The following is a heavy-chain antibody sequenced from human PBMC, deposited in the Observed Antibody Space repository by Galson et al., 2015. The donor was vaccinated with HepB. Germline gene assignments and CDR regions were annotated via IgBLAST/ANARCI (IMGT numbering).Heavy chain of an antibody. D-gene: IGHD3-3*01. Sequence: SLRLSCAASGFTFSSYGMHWVRQAPGKGLEWVAVIWYDGSNKYYADSVKGRFTISRDNSKNTLYLQMNSLRAEDTAVYYCARAYDFWSGYSPGDYWGQGTLVTVSS. CDR1: GFTFSSYG. CDR3: ARAYDFWSGYSPGDY. J-gene: IGHJ4*02. V-gene: IGHV3-33*01. CDR2: IWYDGSNK.